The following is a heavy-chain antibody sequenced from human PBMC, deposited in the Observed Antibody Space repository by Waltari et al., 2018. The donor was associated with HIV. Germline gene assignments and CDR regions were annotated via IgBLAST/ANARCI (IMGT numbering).Heavy chain of an antibody. CDR1: GGSISGDGYS. CDR3: ARVGRGYCGDECYYYYGLDV. CDR2: IDQSGNT. J-gene: IGHJ6*02. D-gene: IGHD2-21*01. V-gene: IGHV4-30-2*01. Sequence: QLQLQESGSGLVKPSQTLSLTCTVSGGSISGDGYSYSWIRQPPGKGLEWIGFIDQSGNTYYHPSLKSRDTISVDRSKNQFFLNLRSVSAADTAVYYCARVGRGYCGDECYYYYGLDVWGQGTTVIVSS.